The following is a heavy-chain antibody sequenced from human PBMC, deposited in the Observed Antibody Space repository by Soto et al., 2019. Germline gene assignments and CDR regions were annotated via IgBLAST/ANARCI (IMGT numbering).Heavy chain of an antibody. CDR2: INPNSGGT. D-gene: IGHD3-10*01. CDR1: GYTFTGYY. Sequence: GASVRVSCKASGYTFTGYYMHWVRQAPGQGLEWMGWINPNSGGTNYAQKFQGWVTMTRDTSISTAYMELSRLRSDDTAVYYCARGYGLWFGESPSYGMDVWGQGNTVTVSS. V-gene: IGHV1-2*04. CDR3: ARGYGLWFGESPSYGMDV. J-gene: IGHJ6*02.